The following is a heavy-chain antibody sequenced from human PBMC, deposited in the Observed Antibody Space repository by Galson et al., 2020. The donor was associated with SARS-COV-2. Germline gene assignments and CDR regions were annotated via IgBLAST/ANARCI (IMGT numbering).Heavy chain of an antibody. D-gene: IGHD4-17*01. J-gene: IGHJ6*03. CDR2: IGTAGDT. Sequence: GESLKISCAASGFTFSSYDMHWVRQATGKGLEWVSAIGTAGDTYYPGSVKGRFTISRENAKNALYLQMNSLRAGDTAVYYCARATVTSQGWYYYYYMDVWGKGTTVTVS. CDR1: GFTFSSYD. V-gene: IGHV3-13*01. CDR3: ARATVTSQGWYYYYYMDV.